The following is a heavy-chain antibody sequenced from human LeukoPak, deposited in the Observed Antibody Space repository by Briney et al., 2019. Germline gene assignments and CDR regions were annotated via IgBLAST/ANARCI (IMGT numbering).Heavy chain of an antibody. D-gene: IGHD1-7*01. CDR3: ARSRHAAGTRNWRFDP. Sequence: SETLSLTCTVSGGSINSYYWSWIRQPPGKGLEWIGSMYYTGSTDYNPSLKSRVTTSVDASKNHFSLRLRSVTAADTAVYYCARSRHAAGTRNWRFDPWGQGTLVTVSS. J-gene: IGHJ5*02. CDR2: MYYTGST. V-gene: IGHV4-59*12. CDR1: GGSINSYY.